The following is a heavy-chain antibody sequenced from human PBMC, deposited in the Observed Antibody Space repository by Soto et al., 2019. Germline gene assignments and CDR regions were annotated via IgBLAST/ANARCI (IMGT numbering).Heavy chain of an antibody. J-gene: IGHJ5*02. D-gene: IGHD3-10*01. V-gene: IGHV3-30-3*01. CDR1: GFTFSSYA. CDR2: ISYDGSNK. Sequence: QVQLVESGGGVVQPGRSLRLSCAASGFTFSSYAMHWVRQAPGKGLEWVAVISYDGSNKYYADSVKGRFTISRDNSKNTLYLQMNSLRAEDTAVYYCARDFTGASWFDPWGQGTLVTVSS. CDR3: ARDFTGASWFDP.